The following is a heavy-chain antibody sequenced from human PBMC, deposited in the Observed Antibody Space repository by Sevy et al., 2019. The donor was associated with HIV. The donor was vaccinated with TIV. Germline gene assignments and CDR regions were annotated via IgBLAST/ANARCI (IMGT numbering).Heavy chain of an antibody. V-gene: IGHV4-59*08. CDR2: IYYTGTI. Sequence: SETLSLTCTVSGGSITTYYGSWIRQPPGKGLQWIGYIYYTGTIKYNPSLKSRLTISVDTSKNQFSLNLSSATAADTAVYYCARHLRGDGFHYYFDNWGQGSLVTVSS. D-gene: IGHD3-16*01. CDR3: ARHLRGDGFHYYFDN. J-gene: IGHJ4*02. CDR1: GGSITTYY.